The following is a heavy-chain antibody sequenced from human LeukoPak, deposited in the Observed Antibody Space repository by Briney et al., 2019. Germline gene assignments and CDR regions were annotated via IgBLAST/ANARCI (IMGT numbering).Heavy chain of an antibody. CDR3: ARDSVGATSTTDY. CDR2: ISSSSSYI. V-gene: IGHV3-21*01. CDR1: GFTFSSYS. J-gene: IGHJ4*02. D-gene: IGHD1-26*01. Sequence: GGSLRLSCAASGFTFSSYSMNWVRQAPGKGLEWVSSISSSSSYIYYADSVKGRFTISRDNAKNSLYLQMNSLRAEDTAVYYCARDSVGATSTTDYWGQGTLVAVSS.